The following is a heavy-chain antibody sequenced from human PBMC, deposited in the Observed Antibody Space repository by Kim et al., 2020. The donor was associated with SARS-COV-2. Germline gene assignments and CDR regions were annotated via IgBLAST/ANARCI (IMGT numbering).Heavy chain of an antibody. D-gene: IGHD2-2*01. CDR2: GGST. CDR3: VTRDAGGY. J-gene: IGHJ4*02. Sequence: GGSTYYAVSVKGRFTISRDNSKNTLYLQMSSLRPEDTAVYYCVTRDAGGYWGQGTLVTVSS. V-gene: IGHV3-64D*06.